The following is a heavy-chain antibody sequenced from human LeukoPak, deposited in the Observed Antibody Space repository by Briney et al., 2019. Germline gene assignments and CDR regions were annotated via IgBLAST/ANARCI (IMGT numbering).Heavy chain of an antibody. CDR1: GGSIRSSYYY. D-gene: IGHD2-15*01. CDR2: IYYSGST. CDR3: ARLGYGSGWYEEAVAFDT. V-gene: IGHV4-39*01. Sequence: NTSETLSLTCTVSGGSIRSSYYYWGWIRQPPGKGLEWIGSIYYSGSTYYNPSLKSRVTISVDTSKNQFSLRLSSVTAADTAFFYCARLGYGSGWYEEAVAFDTWGQGTMVTVSS. J-gene: IGHJ3*02.